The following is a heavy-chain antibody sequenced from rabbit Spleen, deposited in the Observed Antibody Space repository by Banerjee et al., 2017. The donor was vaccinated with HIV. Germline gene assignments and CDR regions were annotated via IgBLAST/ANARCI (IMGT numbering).Heavy chain of an antibody. CDR2: IYAGSSSA. D-gene: IGHD1-1*01. CDR1: GFSFSSRYY. V-gene: IGHV1S7*01. Sequence: QLKETGGGLVQPGGSLTLSCKASGFSFSSRYYLCWVRQAPGKGLEWIGCIYAGSSSAYYASWAKGRFTISSDNAQSTVDLKMTSLTAADTATYFCARDSSSSFSSYGMDLWGQGTLVT. CDR3: ARDSSSSFSSYGMDL. J-gene: IGHJ6*01.